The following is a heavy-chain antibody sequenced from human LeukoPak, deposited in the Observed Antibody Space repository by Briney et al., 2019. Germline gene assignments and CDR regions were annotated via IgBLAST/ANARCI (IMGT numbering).Heavy chain of an antibody. Sequence: GSSVKVSCKASGGTFSSYAISWVRQAPGQGLEWMGGIIPIFGTAHYAQKFQGRVTITTDESTSTAYMELSSLRSEDTAVYYCARAPAIQPSPLDYWGQGTLVTVSS. CDR2: IIPIFGTA. V-gene: IGHV1-69*05. J-gene: IGHJ4*02. CDR3: ARAPAIQPSPLDY. D-gene: IGHD5-18*01. CDR1: GGTFSSYA.